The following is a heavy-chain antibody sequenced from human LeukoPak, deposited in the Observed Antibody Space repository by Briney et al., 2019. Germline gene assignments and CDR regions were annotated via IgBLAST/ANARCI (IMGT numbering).Heavy chain of an antibody. Sequence: GGSLRLSCAASGFTFSSYAMSWVRQAPGKGLEWVSAISGSGGRTYYADSVKGRFTFSRDNSKNTLYLQMNSLRAEDTAVYYCAKDHYGDYVPYYFDYWGQGTLVTVSS. CDR1: GFTFSSYA. CDR2: ISGSGGRT. J-gene: IGHJ4*02. V-gene: IGHV3-23*01. D-gene: IGHD4-17*01. CDR3: AKDHYGDYVPYYFDY.